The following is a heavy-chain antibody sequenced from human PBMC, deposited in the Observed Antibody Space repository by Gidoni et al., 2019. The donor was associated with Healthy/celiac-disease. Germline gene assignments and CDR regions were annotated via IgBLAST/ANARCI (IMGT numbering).Heavy chain of an antibody. CDR1: GGSISSSNW. CDR2: IYHSGST. D-gene: IGHD6-19*01. CDR3: ARPLNSSGWARFDY. Sequence: VQLQESGPGLVKPSGTLSLTCAVSGGSISSSNWWSWVRQPPGKGLEWIGKIYHSGSTNYTPSLKSRVTISVDKSKNQFSLKLSSVTAADTAVYYCARPLNSSGWARFDYWGQGTLVTVSS. J-gene: IGHJ4*02. V-gene: IGHV4-4*02.